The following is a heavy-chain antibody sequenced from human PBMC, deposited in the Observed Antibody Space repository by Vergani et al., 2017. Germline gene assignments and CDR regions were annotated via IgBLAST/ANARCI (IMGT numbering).Heavy chain of an antibody. J-gene: IGHJ4*02. D-gene: IGHD3-22*01. V-gene: IGHV1-18*01. Sequence: QVQLVQSGAEVKKPGASVKVSCKASGYTFTSYGISWVRQAPGQGLEWMGWISAYNGNTNYAQKLQGRVTMTTDTSTGTAYMELRSLRSDDTVVYYCARDRWVYYDRSGYYYFDYWGQGTLVTVSS. CDR2: ISAYNGNT. CDR3: ARDRWVYYDRSGYYYFDY. CDR1: GYTFTSYG.